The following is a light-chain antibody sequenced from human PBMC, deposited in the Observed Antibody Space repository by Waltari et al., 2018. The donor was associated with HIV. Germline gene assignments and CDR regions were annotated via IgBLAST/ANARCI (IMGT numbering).Light chain of an antibody. V-gene: IGKV3-15*01. CDR1: QSVSSN. J-gene: IGKJ4*01. CDR2: GAS. Sequence: ERVMTQSPATLSVSPGERATLSCRASQSVSSNLAWYQQTPGQASRLLIYGASTRATGIPARFSGSGSGTDFTLTIGSLQSEDFAVYYCQQYNNWPLTFGGGTTVEIK. CDR3: QQYNNWPLT.